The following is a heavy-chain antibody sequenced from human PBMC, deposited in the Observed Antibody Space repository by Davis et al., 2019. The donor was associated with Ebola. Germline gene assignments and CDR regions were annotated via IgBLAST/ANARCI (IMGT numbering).Heavy chain of an antibody. J-gene: IGHJ4*02. CDR2: ISVGCGVT. CDR3: ATGGPTVTTGFDD. Sequence: PGGSLRLSCAASGLTFSSYAMSWVRQAPGKGLEWVSGISVGCGVTYYPESLKGRFTISRDDSKNMLYLQTDSLRAEDTAVYYCATGGPTVTTGFDDWGQGTLVTVSS. D-gene: IGHD4-17*01. CDR1: GLTFSSYA. V-gene: IGHV3-23*01.